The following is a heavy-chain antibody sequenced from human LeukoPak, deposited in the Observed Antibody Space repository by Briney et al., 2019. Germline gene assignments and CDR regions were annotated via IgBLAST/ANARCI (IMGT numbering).Heavy chain of an antibody. V-gene: IGHV5-51*01. CDR3: ARHFRDCSSTSCLYWYFDL. CDR1: GYSFTSYW. CDR2: IYPGDSDT. J-gene: IGHJ2*01. Sequence: GESLKISCKGSGYSFTSYWIGWVRQMPGKGLEWMGIIYPGDSDTRYSPSFQGQVTISADKSISTAYLQWSSLKASDTAMCYCARHFRDCSSTSCLYWYFDLWGRGTLVTVSS. D-gene: IGHD2-2*01.